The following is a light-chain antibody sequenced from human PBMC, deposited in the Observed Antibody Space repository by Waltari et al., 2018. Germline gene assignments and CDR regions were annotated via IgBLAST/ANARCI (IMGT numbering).Light chain of an antibody. CDR3: QQYNKWPPWT. V-gene: IGKV3-15*01. CDR1: QSVGSN. CDR2: DAS. J-gene: IGKJ1*01. Sequence: DIVMTQSPATLSVSPGQRATLSCRASQSVGSNLAWYQQKPGQSPRPLIYDASTRATGIPARFGGSGSATEFTLTISYMQSEDSAVYYCQQYNKWPPWTFGQGTKVEIK.